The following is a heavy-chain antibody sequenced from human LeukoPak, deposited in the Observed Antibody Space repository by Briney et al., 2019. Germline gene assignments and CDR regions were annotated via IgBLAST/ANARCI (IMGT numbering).Heavy chain of an antibody. CDR3: ANGGYDFWSGYPRIDAFDI. CDR1: GFTFSSYG. V-gene: IGHV3-30*02. CDR2: IRYDGSNK. D-gene: IGHD3-3*01. J-gene: IGHJ3*02. Sequence: PGGSLRLSCAASGFTFSSYGMHWVRQAPGKGLEWVAFIRYDGSNKYYADSVKGGFTISRDNSKNTLYLQMNSLRAEDTAVYYCANGGYDFWSGYPRIDAFDIWGQGTMVTVSS.